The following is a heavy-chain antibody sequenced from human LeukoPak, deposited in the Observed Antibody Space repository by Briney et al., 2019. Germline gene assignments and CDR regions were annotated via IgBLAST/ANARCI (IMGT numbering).Heavy chain of an antibody. V-gene: IGHV3-53*05. CDR2: IYSGGST. CDR1: GFTFSSNY. CDR3: AREISRTGAFDI. Sequence: GGSLRLSCAASGFTFSSNYMSWVRQAPGKGLEWVSVIYSGGSTYYADSVKGRFTISRDNSKNTLYLQMNSLRAEDTAVYYCAREISRTGAFDIWGQGTMVTVSS. D-gene: IGHD3-3*02. J-gene: IGHJ3*02.